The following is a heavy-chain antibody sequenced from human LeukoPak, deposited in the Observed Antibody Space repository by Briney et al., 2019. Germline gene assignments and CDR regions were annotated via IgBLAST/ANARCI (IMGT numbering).Heavy chain of an antibody. CDR2: IRDDTDGT. V-gene: IGHV3-48*01. CDR1: GFTFNKYP. Sequence: GGSLRLSCAASGFTFNKYPMNWVRQSPGKGLEWISNIRDDTDGTTYADSVKGRFTISRDNAKNSVYLQINSLRADDTAIYYCVSDLNWAFDSWGQGTLVTVSS. D-gene: IGHD3-16*01. CDR3: VSDLNWAFDS. J-gene: IGHJ4*02.